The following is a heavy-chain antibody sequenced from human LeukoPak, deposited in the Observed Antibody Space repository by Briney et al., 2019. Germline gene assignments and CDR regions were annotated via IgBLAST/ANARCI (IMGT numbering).Heavy chain of an antibody. V-gene: IGHV4-59*08. J-gene: IGHJ6*03. CDR1: GGSISTYF. CDR2: IYYSGST. CDR3: ARALVGATSYYYYYMDV. Sequence: SETLSLTCTVSGGSISTYFWSWIRQPPGKGLEWIGYIYYSGSTNYNPSLKSRVTISIDTSKNQFSLKVRSVTAADTAVYYCARALVGATSYYYYYMDVWGKGTTVTVSS. D-gene: IGHD1-26*01.